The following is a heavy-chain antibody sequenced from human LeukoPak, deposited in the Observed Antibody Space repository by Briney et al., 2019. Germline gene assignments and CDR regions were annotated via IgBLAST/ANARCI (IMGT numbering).Heavy chain of an antibody. CDR2: KFSHDGST. D-gene: IGHD3-10*01. CDR1: GYSFNSHH. J-gene: IGHJ6*02. V-gene: IGHV1-46*02. Sequence: ASVKVSCKTSGYSFNSHHVHWVRQAPGQGLEWMGVKFSHDGSTSTAQKFQGRVTLTRDTSTSTVGMELSSLRSEDTAVYYCARDSGNFHYDMDVWGRGTTVIVSS. CDR3: ARDSGNFHYDMDV.